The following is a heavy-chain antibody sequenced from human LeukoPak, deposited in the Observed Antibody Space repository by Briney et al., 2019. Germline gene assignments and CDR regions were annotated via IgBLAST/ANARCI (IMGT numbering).Heavy chain of an antibody. D-gene: IGHD2-21*01. CDR2: ISGSGGST. V-gene: IGHV3-23*01. Sequence: GGSLRFSCAASGFTFSSYAMSWVRQAPGKGLEWVSAISGSGGSTYYADSVKGRFTISRDNSKNTLYLQMNSLRAEDTAVYYCAKASLGESRWYFDYWGQGTLVTVSS. CDR3: AKASLGESRWYFDY. CDR1: GFTFSSYA. J-gene: IGHJ4*02.